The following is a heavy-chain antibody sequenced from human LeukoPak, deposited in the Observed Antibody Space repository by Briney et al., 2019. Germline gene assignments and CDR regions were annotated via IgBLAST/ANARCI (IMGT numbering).Heavy chain of an antibody. CDR1: GFTFSFYW. D-gene: IGHD3-22*01. J-gene: IGHJ4*02. CDR2: IKQDGSEK. Sequence: GGSLRLSCVASGFTFSFYWMGWVRQAPGKGLEWVANIKQDGSEKYYVDSARGRFTISRDNAKNSLYLQMNSLRAEDTAVYYCARDRWYYDSSGYYIDYWGQGTLVTVSS. V-gene: IGHV3-7*01. CDR3: ARDRWYYDSSGYYIDY.